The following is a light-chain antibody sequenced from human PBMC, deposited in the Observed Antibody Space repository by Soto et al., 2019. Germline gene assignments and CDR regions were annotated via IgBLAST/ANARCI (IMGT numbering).Light chain of an antibody. CDR3: QQYNNWPQT. J-gene: IGKJ1*01. CDR1: QSVSSN. V-gene: IGKV3-15*01. CDR2: GAS. Sequence: DIVMTQSPPTLSVSPGESVTLSCRASQSVSSNLAWYQQKPGQAPRLLIYGASTRATGIPARFSGSGSGTEFTLTISSLQSEDFAVYYCQQYNNWPQTFGQGTKV.